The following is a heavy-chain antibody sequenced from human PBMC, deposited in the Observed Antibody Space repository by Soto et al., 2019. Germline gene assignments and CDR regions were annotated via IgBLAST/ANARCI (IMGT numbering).Heavy chain of an antibody. CDR2: LTPSGGET. D-gene: IGHD4-17*01. CDR3: AHPRGYGVFDAYDI. CDR1: GFTFSTYA. V-gene: IGHV3-23*01. J-gene: IGHJ3*02. Sequence: LRLSCVASGFTFSTYAMSWVRQAPGKGLEWVSALTPSGGETYYADSVKGRFTISRDNSMNALYLQMNSLRIEDTAVYYCAHPRGYGVFDAYDIRGQGTMVTVSS.